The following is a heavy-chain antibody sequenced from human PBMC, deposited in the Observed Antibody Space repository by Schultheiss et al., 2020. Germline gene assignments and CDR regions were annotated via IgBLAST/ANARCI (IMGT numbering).Heavy chain of an antibody. V-gene: IGHV3-49*04. D-gene: IGHD3-9*01. Sequence: GESLKFSCAASGFTFRTYWMTWVRQAPGKGLEWVGIIRSKAYGGTTEYAASVKGRFTISRDDSRGIAYLQMNSLKTEDTAVYYCTRDPIYYYYGMDVWGQGTTVTVSS. J-gene: IGHJ6*02. CDR2: IRSKAYGGTT. CDR1: GFTFRTYW. CDR3: TRDPIYYYYGMDV.